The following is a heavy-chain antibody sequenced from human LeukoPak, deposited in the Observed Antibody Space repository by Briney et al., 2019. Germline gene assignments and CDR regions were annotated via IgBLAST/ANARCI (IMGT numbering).Heavy chain of an antibody. CDR1: GFTFSNAC. CDR2: VKSKTEGVTT. V-gene: IGHV3-15*01. D-gene: IGHD6-13*01. CDR3: TTVHYSSSWYVGDLIPAFEY. J-gene: IGHJ4*01. Sequence: GGSLRLSCAASGFTFSNACMRCVRHAPGGGRECVGRVKSKTEGVTTDYAAPVKGRFTISRDDSQNTLYLQMNSLTTEDTAVYYCTTVHYSSSWYVGDLIPAFEYRGPGNLVHVSS.